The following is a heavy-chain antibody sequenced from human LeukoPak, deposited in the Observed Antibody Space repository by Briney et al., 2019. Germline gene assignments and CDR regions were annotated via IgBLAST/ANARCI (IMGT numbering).Heavy chain of an antibody. D-gene: IGHD7-27*01. CDR2: LSPDSSVT. CDR3: ARDMWGTFDY. Sequence: GGSLRLSCAASGFTVSSNYMSWVRQAPGKGPEWVSRLSPDSSVTDYADSVKGRFTISRDNAGNTMYLQMRSLRAEDTAVYYCARDMWGTFDYWGQGALVTVSS. V-gene: IGHV3-74*01. J-gene: IGHJ4*02. CDR1: GFTVSSNY.